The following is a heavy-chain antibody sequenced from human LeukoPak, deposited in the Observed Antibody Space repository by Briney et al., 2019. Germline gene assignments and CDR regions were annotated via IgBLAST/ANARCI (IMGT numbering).Heavy chain of an antibody. CDR2: IYYSGST. V-gene: IGHV4-30-4*01. D-gene: IGHD5-12*01. CDR1: GGSISSGDYY. CDR3: ARDPVSGYGRGGY. Sequence: TSETLSLTCTVSGGSISSGDYYWSWIRQPPGKGLEWIGYIYYSGSTYYNPSLKSRVTISVDTSKNQFSLKLSSVTAADTAVYYCARDPVSGYGRGGYWGQGTLVTVSP. J-gene: IGHJ4*02.